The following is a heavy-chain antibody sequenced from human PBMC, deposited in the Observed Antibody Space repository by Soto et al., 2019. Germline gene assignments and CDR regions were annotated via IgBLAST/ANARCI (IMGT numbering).Heavy chain of an antibody. D-gene: IGHD1-26*01. Sequence: QVQLQESGPGLVKPSQTLSLTCTVSGGSISSGGYYWSWIRQHPGKGLEWIGYIYYSGSTYYNPALRSRVTISVDTSKNQFSLKLSSVTAADTAVYYCARGIVGASFDLWGRGTLVTVSS. CDR1: GGSISSGGYY. V-gene: IGHV4-31*03. CDR3: ARGIVGASFDL. J-gene: IGHJ2*01. CDR2: IYYSGST.